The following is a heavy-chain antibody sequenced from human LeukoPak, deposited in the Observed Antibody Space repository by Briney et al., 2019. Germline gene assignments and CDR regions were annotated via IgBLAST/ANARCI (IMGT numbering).Heavy chain of an antibody. D-gene: IGHD5-24*01. CDR2: ISGSGGNT. CDR3: AKDVQMATII. J-gene: IGHJ4*02. CDR1: GFPFISYA. Sequence: QPGGSLRPPCAAPGFPFISYAISWVRQPPGKGLEWVSAISGSGGNTYYADSVKGRFTISRENSKNTLYLQCNSLRAEDTVVYDCAKDVQMATIIWGEGTLVTVSS. V-gene: IGHV3-23*01.